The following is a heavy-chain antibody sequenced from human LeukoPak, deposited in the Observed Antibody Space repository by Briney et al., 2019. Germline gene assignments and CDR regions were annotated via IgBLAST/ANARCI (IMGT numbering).Heavy chain of an antibody. CDR1: GGPISSGGYY. V-gene: IGHV4-31*03. D-gene: IGHD6-13*01. J-gene: IGHJ4*02. CDR3: ARTSAAGTGDY. CDR2: ISYSGST. Sequence: SETLSLTCTVSGGPISSGGYYWSWIRQHPGKGLEWIGYISYSGSTYYNPSLKSRVTISVDTSKNQFSLKLSSATAADTAVYYCARTSAAGTGDYWGQGTLVTVSS.